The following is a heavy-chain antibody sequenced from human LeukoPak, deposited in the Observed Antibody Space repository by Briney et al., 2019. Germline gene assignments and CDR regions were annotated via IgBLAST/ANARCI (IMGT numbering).Heavy chain of an antibody. V-gene: IGHV3-23*01. CDR3: AKAPVTSCRGAFCYPLDS. Sequence: GGSLRLSCAASGFTFSNYALSWVRQAPGKGLEWVSGISASGVNTYYADSVKGRFTISRDNSKNTLYLQMNSLRAEDTAIYYCAKAPVTSCRGAFCYPLDSWGQGTLVTVSS. J-gene: IGHJ4*02. CDR1: GFTFSNYA. D-gene: IGHD2-15*01. CDR2: ISASGVNT.